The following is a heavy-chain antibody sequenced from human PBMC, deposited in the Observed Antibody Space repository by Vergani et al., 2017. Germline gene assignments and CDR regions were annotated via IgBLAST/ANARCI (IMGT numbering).Heavy chain of an antibody. CDR2: IYPADSDT. Sequence: EVELVQSGPEMRKPGESLKISCKGSEYSFGNYWIGWVRQMPGKGLEWMGIIYPADSDTRYSPSFQGQVTISADKSIITAFLQWDSLKASDTALYYCARHKTYTDSWGQGTLVTVSS. V-gene: IGHV5-51*01. J-gene: IGHJ4*02. CDR1: EYSFGNYW. CDR3: ARHKTYTDS.